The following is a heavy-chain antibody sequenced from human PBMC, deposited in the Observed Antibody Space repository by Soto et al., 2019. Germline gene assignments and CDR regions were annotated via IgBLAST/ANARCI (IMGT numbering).Heavy chain of an antibody. CDR3: ARGGPRSFVRNRAFDS. CDR2: INHSGST. CDR1: GGSFSGYY. D-gene: IGHD6-6*01. Sequence: ETLSLTCAVYGGSFSGYYWSWIRQPPGKGLEWIGEINHSGSTNYNPSLKSRVTISVDTSKNQFSLKLSSVTAADTAVYYCARGGPRSFVRNRAFDSWGQGTMVTVSS. V-gene: IGHV4-34*01. J-gene: IGHJ3*02.